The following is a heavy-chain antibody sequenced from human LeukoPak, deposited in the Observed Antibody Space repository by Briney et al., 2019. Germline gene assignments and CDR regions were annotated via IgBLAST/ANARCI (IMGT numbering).Heavy chain of an antibody. Sequence: SETLSLTCTVSGGSTSSYYWSWIRQPPGKGLEWIGYIYYSGSTNYNPSLKSRVTISVDTSKNQFSLKLSSVTAADTAVYYCARESSWYNWFDPWGQGTLVTVSS. CDR2: IYYSGST. D-gene: IGHD6-13*01. CDR3: ARESSWYNWFDP. J-gene: IGHJ5*02. CDR1: GGSTSSYY. V-gene: IGHV4-59*01.